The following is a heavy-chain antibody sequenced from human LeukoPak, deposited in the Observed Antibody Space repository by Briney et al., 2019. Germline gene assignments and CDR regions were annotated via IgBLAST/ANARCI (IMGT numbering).Heavy chain of an antibody. CDR3: ARGLEYYGSGSYGY. Sequence: GGSLRLSCAASGFTFSNAWMNWVRQAPGKGLEWVSYISSSSSTIYYADSVKGRFTISRDNAKNSLYLQTNSLRAEDTAVYYCARGLEYYGSGSYGYWGQGTLVTVSS. CDR2: ISSSSSTI. D-gene: IGHD3-10*01. J-gene: IGHJ4*02. V-gene: IGHV3-48*04. CDR1: GFTFSNAW.